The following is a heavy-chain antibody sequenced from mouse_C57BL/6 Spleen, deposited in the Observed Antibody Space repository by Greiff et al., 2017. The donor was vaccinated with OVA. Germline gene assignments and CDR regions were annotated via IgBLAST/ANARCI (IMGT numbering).Heavy chain of an antibody. Sequence: QVQLQQPGAELVMPGASVKLSCKASGYTFTSYWMHWVKQRPGQGLEWIGEIDPSDSYTNYNQKFKGKSTLTVDKSSSTAYMQLSSLTSEDSAVYYCARRGYYGPYYFDYWGQGTTLTVSS. D-gene: IGHD1-1*01. CDR3: ARRGYYGPYYFDY. CDR2: IDPSDSYT. V-gene: IGHV1-69*01. CDR1: GYTFTSYW. J-gene: IGHJ2*01.